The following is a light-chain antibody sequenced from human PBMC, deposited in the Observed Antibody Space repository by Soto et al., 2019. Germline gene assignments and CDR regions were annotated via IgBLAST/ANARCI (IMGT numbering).Light chain of an antibody. V-gene: IGLV1-40*01. Sequence: SVLSQPPSVSGAPGQRVTISCTGSSSNIGAGYDAHWFQQVPGTAPKLLIYGSTNRPSGVPDRFSGSKSGTSASLAITGLQAEDEADYYCQSYDRSLGGNYVFGTGTKVTVL. CDR1: SSNIGAGYD. CDR3: QSYDRSLGGNYV. CDR2: GST. J-gene: IGLJ1*01.